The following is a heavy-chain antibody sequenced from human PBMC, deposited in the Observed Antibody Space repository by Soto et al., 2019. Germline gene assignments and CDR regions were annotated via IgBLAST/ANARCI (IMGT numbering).Heavy chain of an antibody. Sequence: KTSETLSLTCAVSGGSISSGGYSWSWIRQPPGKGLEWIGYIYHSGSTYYNPSLKSRVTISVDRSKNQFSLKLSSVTAADTAVYYCARVGSSWYFDWFDPWGQGTLVTVSS. J-gene: IGHJ5*02. CDR1: GGSISSGGYS. V-gene: IGHV4-30-2*01. D-gene: IGHD6-13*01. CDR3: ARVGSSWYFDWFDP. CDR2: IYHSGST.